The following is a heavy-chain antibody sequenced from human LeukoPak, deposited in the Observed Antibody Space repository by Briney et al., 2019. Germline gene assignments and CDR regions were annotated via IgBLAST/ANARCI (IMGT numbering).Heavy chain of an antibody. CDR2: IDSVNSYI. CDR1: GFTFNFFS. CDR3: TRGDIPAAPSSY. V-gene: IGHV3-21*01. J-gene: IGHJ4*02. Sequence: GGSLRLSCAASGFTFNFFSMNWVRQAPGKGLEWVSSIDSVNSYIYYADSVKGRFTISRDNAKNSLYLQMNSLRAEDTAVYYCTRGDIPAAPSSYWGQGTLVTVSS. D-gene: IGHD2-2*01.